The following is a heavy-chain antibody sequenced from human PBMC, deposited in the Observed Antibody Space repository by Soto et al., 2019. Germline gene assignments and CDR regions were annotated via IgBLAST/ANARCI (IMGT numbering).Heavy chain of an antibody. Sequence: QVQLVESGGGVVQPGRSLRLSCAASGFTFSSYAMHWVRQAPGKGLEWVAVISYDGSNKYYADSVKGRFTISRDNSKNTLYLQMNSLRAEDTAVYYCARSLPGTYGAFDLWGQGTMVTVSP. V-gene: IGHV3-30-3*01. CDR2: ISYDGSNK. D-gene: IGHD1-7*01. CDR1: GFTFSSYA. J-gene: IGHJ3*01. CDR3: ARSLPGTYGAFDL.